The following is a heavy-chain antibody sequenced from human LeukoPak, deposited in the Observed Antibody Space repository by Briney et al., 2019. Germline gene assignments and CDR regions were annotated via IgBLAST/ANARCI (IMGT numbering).Heavy chain of an antibody. V-gene: IGHV4-61*01. D-gene: IGHD3-22*01. Sequence: SETLSLTCTVYGGSVSSGSYYWSWIQQPPGKGLEWIGYIYYSGSTNYNPSLKSRVTISVDTSKNQFSLKLSSVTAADTAVYYCARAVVYYDSSGYYYYYGMDVWGQGTTVSVSS. CDR3: ARAVVYYDSSGYYYYYGMDV. CDR2: IYYSGST. J-gene: IGHJ6*02. CDR1: GGSVSSGSYY.